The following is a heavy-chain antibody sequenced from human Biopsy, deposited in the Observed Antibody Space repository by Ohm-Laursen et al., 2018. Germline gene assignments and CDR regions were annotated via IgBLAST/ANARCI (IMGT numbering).Heavy chain of an antibody. Sequence: SLRLSCAASGFTFSNFGIHWIRQAPGKGLEWVALISGDGNDQFYAESAKSRFTVSRDNSKNTVDLQMNNLKTEDTVVYYCAKDWLQSWYFDHWGQGTLVTVSS. CDR2: ISGDGNDQ. J-gene: IGHJ4*02. CDR3: AKDWLQSWYFDH. CDR1: GFTFSNFG. V-gene: IGHV3-30*18. D-gene: IGHD5-24*01.